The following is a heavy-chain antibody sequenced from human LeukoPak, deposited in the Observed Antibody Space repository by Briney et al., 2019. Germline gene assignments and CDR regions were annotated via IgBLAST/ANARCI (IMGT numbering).Heavy chain of an antibody. D-gene: IGHD3-3*01. J-gene: IGHJ6*03. CDR3: ARECQDFWSGYLPYYYMDV. CDR1: GGSISSGGYY. CDR2: IYHSGST. V-gene: IGHV4-30-2*01. Sequence: TSETLSLTCSVSGGSISSGGYYWSWIRQPPGKGLEWIGYIYHSGSTYYNPSLKSRVTISVDRSKNQFSLKLSSVTAADTAVYYCARECQDFWSGYLPYYYMDVWGKGTTVTVSS.